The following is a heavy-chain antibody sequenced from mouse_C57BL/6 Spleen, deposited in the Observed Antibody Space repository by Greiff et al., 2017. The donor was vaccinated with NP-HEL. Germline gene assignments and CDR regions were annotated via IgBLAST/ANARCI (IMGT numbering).Heavy chain of an antibody. CDR2: INPSSGYT. Sequence: QVQLQQSGAELAKPGASVKLSCKASGYTFTSYWMHWVKQRPGQGLEWIGYINPSSGYTKYNQKFKDKATLTADKSFSTAYMQLSSLTYEDSAVYYCARDYDYFDYWGQGTTLTVSS. CDR3: ARDYDYFDY. V-gene: IGHV1-7*01. J-gene: IGHJ2*01. CDR1: GYTFTSYW. D-gene: IGHD2-4*01.